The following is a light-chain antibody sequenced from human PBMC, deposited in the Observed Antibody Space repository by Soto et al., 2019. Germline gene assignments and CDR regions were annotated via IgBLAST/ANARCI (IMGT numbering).Light chain of an antibody. CDR1: SSNIGAGYD. Sequence: QSVLTQPPSVSGAPGQRVTISCTGSSSNIGAGYDVHWYQQLPGTAPKLLIYGNSTRPSGVPDRFSGSKSGTSASLAITGLQAADEADYYCQSYDSSLSGSVVFGGGTKLTVL. J-gene: IGLJ2*01. V-gene: IGLV1-40*01. CDR3: QSYDSSLSGSVV. CDR2: GNS.